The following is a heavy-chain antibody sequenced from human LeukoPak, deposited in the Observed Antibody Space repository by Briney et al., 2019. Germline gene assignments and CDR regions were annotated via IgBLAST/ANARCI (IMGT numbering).Heavy chain of an antibody. CDR3: ARVPHYYDSSGYLDY. V-gene: IGHV3-48*04. J-gene: IGHJ4*02. CDR1: GFTFSSYS. CDR2: ISSSGSTI. D-gene: IGHD3-22*01. Sequence: GGSLRLSCAASGFTFSSYSMNWVRQAPGKGLEWVSYISSSGSTIYYADSVKGRFTISRDNAKNSLYLQMNSLRAEDTAVYYCARVPHYYDSSGYLDYWGQGTLVTVSS.